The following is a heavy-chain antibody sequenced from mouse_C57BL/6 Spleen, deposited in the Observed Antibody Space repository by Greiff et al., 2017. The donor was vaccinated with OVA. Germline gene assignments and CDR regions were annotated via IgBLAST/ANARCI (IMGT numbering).Heavy chain of an antibody. V-gene: IGHV1-81*01. CDR2: IYPRSGNT. CDR1: GYTFTSYG. Sequence: QVQLQQSGAELARPGASVKLSCKASGYTFTSYGISWVKQRTGQGLEWIGEIYPRSGNTYYNEKFKGKATLTADKSSSTAYMELRSLTSEDSAVYFCASGTTVVATDYAMDYWGQGTSVTVSS. J-gene: IGHJ4*01. D-gene: IGHD1-1*01. CDR3: ASGTTVVATDYAMDY.